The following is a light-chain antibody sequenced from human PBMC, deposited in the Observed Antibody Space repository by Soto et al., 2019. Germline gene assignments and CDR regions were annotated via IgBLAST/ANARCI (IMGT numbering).Light chain of an antibody. J-gene: IGKJ1*01. CDR1: QTITRW. CDR3: QQYNSYSWT. Sequence: DIQMTQYPSTLSASVGDRVTITCRASQTITRWMAWNQQKPGKAPKLLIYDASTLESGVPSRFSGSRSGTEFTLTISSLHPDDFVTYYCQQYNSYSWTFGQGTKVEIK. CDR2: DAS. V-gene: IGKV1-5*01.